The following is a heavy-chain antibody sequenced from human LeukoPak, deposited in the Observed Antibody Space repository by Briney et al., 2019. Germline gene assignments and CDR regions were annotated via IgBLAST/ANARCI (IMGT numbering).Heavy chain of an antibody. CDR2: ISSSSSYI. D-gene: IGHD6-13*01. CDR1: GFTFSSYS. J-gene: IGHJ4*02. CDR3: ARDLGNSSSWFY. V-gene: IGHV3-21*01. Sequence: GGSLRLSCAASGFTFSSYSMNWVRQAPGKGLEWVSSISSSSSYIYYADSVKGRFTISRDNAKNLLYLQMNSLRAEDTAVYYCARDLGNSSSWFYWGQGTLVTVSS.